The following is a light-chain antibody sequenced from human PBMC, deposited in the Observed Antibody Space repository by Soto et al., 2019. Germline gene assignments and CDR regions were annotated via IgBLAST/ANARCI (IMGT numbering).Light chain of an antibody. CDR1: QSLITRY. J-gene: IGKJ5*01. Sequence: EIVLTQSPGTLSLFPGERATLSCRASQSLITRYLAWYQQKPGQAPRLLIYGASSRATGIPDRFSGSVSGTDFPLTISRLEPEDFAVYSCQQYGTSPTFGQGTRLEIK. CDR3: QQYGTSPT. V-gene: IGKV3-20*01. CDR2: GAS.